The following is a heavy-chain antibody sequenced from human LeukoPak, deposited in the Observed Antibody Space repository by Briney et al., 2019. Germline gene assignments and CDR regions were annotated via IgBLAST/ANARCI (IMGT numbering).Heavy chain of an antibody. V-gene: IGHV4-39*01. D-gene: IGHD2-2*01. CDR3: ARQPHVPATVNYFDY. CDR1: GGSISSSSYY. Sequence: SETLSLTCTVSGGSISSSSYYWGWIRQPPGKGLEWIGSIYYSGSTYYNPSLKSRVTMSVDTSKNQFSLKLSSVTAADTAVYYCARQPHVPATVNYFDYWGQGTLVTVSS. CDR2: IYYSGST. J-gene: IGHJ4*02.